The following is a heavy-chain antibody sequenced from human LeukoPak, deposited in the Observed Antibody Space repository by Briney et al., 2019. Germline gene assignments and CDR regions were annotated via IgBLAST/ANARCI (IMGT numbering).Heavy chain of an antibody. Sequence: PGGSLRLSCAVSGFTFSTYGIHWVRQAPGKGLEWVAFIRYDGSNEHYADSVKGRFTISRDNSKNTLYLQMNSLRAEDTAVYYCAKDTYSGSSGYYVFDYWGQGTLATVSS. J-gene: IGHJ4*02. V-gene: IGHV3-30*02. CDR1: GFTFSTYG. D-gene: IGHD3-22*01. CDR2: IRYDGSNE. CDR3: AKDTYSGSSGYYVFDY.